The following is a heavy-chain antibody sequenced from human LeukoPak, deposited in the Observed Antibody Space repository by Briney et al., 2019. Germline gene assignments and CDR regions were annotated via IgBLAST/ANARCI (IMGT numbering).Heavy chain of an antibody. J-gene: IGHJ5*02. CDR1: GDSVSSNSVT. D-gene: IGHD2-2*01. CDR2: TYYRSTWYN. Sequence: SQTLSLTCAISGDSVSSNSVTWNWIRQSPSRGREWLGRTYYRSTWYNDYAVSVRGRIAVNPDTSKNQFSLHLNSVTPEDTAVYYCARRLTQYDCFDPWGQGILVTVSS. V-gene: IGHV6-1*01. CDR3: ARRLTQYDCFDP.